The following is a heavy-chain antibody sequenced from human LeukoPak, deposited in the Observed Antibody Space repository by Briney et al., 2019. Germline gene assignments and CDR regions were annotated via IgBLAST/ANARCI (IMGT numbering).Heavy chain of an antibody. CDR2: IIPIFGTA. Sequence: SVKVSCKASGGTFSSYAISWMRQAPGQGLEWMGGIIPIFGTANYAQKFQGRVTITADESTSTAYMELSSLRSEDTAVYYCARMVYAIAYYYGMDVWGQGTTVTVSS. J-gene: IGHJ6*02. V-gene: IGHV1-69*13. D-gene: IGHD2-8*01. CDR1: GGTFSSYA. CDR3: ARMVYAIAYYYGMDV.